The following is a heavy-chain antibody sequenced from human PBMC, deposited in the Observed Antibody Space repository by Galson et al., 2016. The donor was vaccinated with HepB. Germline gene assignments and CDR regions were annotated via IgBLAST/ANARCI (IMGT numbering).Heavy chain of an antibody. CDR1: GFTVSSNY. J-gene: IGHJ4*02. V-gene: IGHV3-53*01. CDR2: IYSGGSA. CDR3: ARDITGPTGGDY. Sequence: SLRLSCAASGFTVSSNYMNWVRQAPGKGPEWVAVIYSGGSAYYADSVKGRFTISRDDSKNTLYLQMNSLRAEDTAMYYCARDITGPTGGDYWGRGTLVTVSS. D-gene: IGHD1-7*01.